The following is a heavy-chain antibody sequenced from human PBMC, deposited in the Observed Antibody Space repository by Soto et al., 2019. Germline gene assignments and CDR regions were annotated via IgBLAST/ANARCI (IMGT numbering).Heavy chain of an antibody. CDR2: IYWSGDE. CDR3: ARGIATRPVFAFDV. Sequence: QYTLMESGPTLVKPTQTLTLTCSFSGFSLTTSGVGVGWIRQPPGKALEWLAHIYWSGDEHYRPSLKGRLSITTDASKIHVVLIMTDMVPVDTATYYCARGIATRPVFAFDVWGQGTTVTVSS. J-gene: IGHJ3*01. V-gene: IGHV2-5*01. CDR1: GFSLTTSGVG. D-gene: IGHD6-6*01.